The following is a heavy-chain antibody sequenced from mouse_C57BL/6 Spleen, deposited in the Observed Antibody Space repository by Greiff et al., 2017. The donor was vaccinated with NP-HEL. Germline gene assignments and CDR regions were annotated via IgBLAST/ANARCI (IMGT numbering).Heavy chain of an antibody. CDR3: ASPRVRFAY. CDR2: IDPSDSYT. Sequence: VQLQQSGAELVRPGTSVKLSCKASGYTFTSYWMHWVKQRPGQGLEWIGVIDPSDSYTNYNQKFKGKATLTVDTSSSTAYMQLSSLTSEDSAVYYCASPRVRFAYWGQGTLVTVSA. CDR1: GYTFTSYW. V-gene: IGHV1-59*01. J-gene: IGHJ3*01.